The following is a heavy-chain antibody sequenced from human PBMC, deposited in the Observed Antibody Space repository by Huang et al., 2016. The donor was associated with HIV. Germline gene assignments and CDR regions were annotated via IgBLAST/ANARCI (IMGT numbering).Heavy chain of an antibody. D-gene: IGHD1-1*01. CDR2: IIPIFGTP. CDR3: ARDHKYDDAWYWFDP. CDR1: GGTFSSYA. J-gene: IGHJ5*02. Sequence: QVQLVQSGAEVKKPGTSVRVSCEASGGTFSSYAINWVRQAPGKGLEWMGGIIPIFGTPNDAQRFQGRVTITADESPSTAYMELSSLRSDDTAVYYCARDHKYDDAWYWFDPWGQGTLVTVSS. V-gene: IGHV1-69*01.